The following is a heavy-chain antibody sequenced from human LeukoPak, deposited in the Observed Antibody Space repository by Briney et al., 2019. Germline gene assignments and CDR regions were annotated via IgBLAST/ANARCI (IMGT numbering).Heavy chain of an antibody. CDR3: ARDGHELAWYFDL. Sequence: GGSLRLSCAAPGFTVSNSYMSWVRQAPGKGLEWVSVIYRGGSTHYADSVKGRFTISRDNSKNTLYLQMNSLRAEDTAVYYCARDGHELAWYFDLWGRGTLVTVSS. CDR1: GFTVSNSY. J-gene: IGHJ2*01. D-gene: IGHD3-10*01. V-gene: IGHV3-66*01. CDR2: IYRGGST.